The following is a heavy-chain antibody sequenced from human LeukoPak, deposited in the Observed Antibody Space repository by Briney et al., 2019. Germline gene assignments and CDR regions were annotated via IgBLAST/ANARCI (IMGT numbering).Heavy chain of an antibody. J-gene: IGHJ3*02. V-gene: IGHV3-74*01. CDR2: IKVNGDDI. Sequence: PGGSLRLSCGASGFNFRDDWMHWVRQAPGKGLVWLSGIKVNGDDIGYADSVKGRFTISRDNAKNTLYLQMNSLRAEDTAVYYCARVGSIAAFDIWGQGTMVTVSS. CDR1: GFNFRDDW. CDR3: ARVGSIAAFDI. D-gene: IGHD6-6*01.